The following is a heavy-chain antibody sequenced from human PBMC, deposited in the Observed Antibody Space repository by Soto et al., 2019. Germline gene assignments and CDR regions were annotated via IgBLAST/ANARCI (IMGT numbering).Heavy chain of an antibody. CDR2: ISYDGSNK. CDR1: GFTFSSYA. D-gene: IGHD6-13*01. V-gene: IGHV3-30-3*01. J-gene: IGHJ6*02. Sequence: RGSLRLSCAASGFTFSSYAMHWVRQAPGKGLEWVAVISYDGSNKYYADSVKGRFTIFRDNSKNTLYLQMNSLRAEDTAVYYCARSLAAARYYYYGMDVWGQGTTVTVSS. CDR3: ARSLAAARYYYYGMDV.